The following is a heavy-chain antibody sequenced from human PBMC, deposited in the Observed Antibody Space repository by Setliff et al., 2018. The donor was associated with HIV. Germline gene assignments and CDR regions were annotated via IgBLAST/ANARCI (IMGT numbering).Heavy chain of an antibody. CDR1: GASTGSGRYS. J-gene: IGHJ4*02. CDR2: VDERGDS. Sequence: SETLSLTCAVSGASTGSGRYSWSWIRQPPGKGLEWIGYVDERGDSYYNPSLKNRLTISVDGSTNQFSLRLRSVTAADTAMYYCARVGLYDTNGYYLYYFESWGQGRLVTVSS. CDR3: ARVGLYDTNGYYLYYFES. V-gene: IGHV4-30-2*01. D-gene: IGHD3-22*01.